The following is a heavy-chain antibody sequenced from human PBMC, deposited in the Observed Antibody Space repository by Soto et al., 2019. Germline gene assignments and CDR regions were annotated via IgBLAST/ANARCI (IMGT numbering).Heavy chain of an antibody. V-gene: IGHV3-30-3*01. J-gene: IGHJ4*02. CDR1: GFRFSTYA. CDR3: ARGPNYYDGGAYFGY. CDR2: VSYDGNDN. Sequence: HPGGSLRLSCAASGFRFSTYAMHWVRQAPGKGLDWVALVSYDGNDNYYADPVKGRFTISRDNSKNTLYLQMDSLRPEDTAIYFCARGPNYYDGGAYFGYWGQGALVTVSS. D-gene: IGHD3-22*01.